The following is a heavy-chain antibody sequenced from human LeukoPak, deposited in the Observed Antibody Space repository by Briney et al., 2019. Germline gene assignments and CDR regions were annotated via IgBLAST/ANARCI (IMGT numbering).Heavy chain of an antibody. CDR2: IYYSGST. CDR3: AGVAARLDY. J-gene: IGHJ4*02. D-gene: IGHD2-15*01. Sequence: SETLSLTCTVSGGSVSSGSYYWSWIRQPPGKGLEWIGYIYYSGSTNYNPSLKSRVTISVDTSKNQFSLKLSSVTAADTAVYYCAGVAARLDYWGQGTLVTLSS. CDR1: GGSVSSGSYY. V-gene: IGHV4-61*01.